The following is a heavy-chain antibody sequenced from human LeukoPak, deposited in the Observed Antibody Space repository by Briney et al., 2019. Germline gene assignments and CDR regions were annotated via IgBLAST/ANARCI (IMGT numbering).Heavy chain of an antibody. V-gene: IGHV1-18*01. CDR1: GYTFTSYG. Sequence: PAASVKVSCKASGYTFTSYGISWVRQAPGQGLEWMGWISAYNGNTNYAQKLQGRVTMTTDTSTSTAYMELRSLRSDDTAVYYCATSPQQLAHYYYYMDVWGKGTTVTVSS. CDR3: ATSPQQLAHYYYYMDV. CDR2: ISAYNGNT. J-gene: IGHJ6*03. D-gene: IGHD6-13*01.